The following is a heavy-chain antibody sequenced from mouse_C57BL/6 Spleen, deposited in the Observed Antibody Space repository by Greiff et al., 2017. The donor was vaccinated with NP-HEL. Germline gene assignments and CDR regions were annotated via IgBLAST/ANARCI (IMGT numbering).Heavy chain of an antibody. CDR3: AWGDDGYLFAY. CDR1: GYTFTSYW. CDR2: IDPNCGGT. V-gene: IGHV1-62-3*01. D-gene: IGHD2-3*01. Sequence: QVQLQQPGAELVKPGASVKLSCKASGYTFTSYWMHWVKQRPGRGLVWIGRIDPNCGGTTYNEKFTSKATLTVDKTSSTAYMTLGSRTSDDSAVYYCAWGDDGYLFAYWGQGTLVTVSA. J-gene: IGHJ3*01.